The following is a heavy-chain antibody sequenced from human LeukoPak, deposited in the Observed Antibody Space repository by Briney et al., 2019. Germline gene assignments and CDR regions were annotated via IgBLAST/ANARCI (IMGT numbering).Heavy chain of an antibody. Sequence: KPSETLSLTCAVYGGSFSGYYWSWIRQPPGKGLEWIGEINHSGSTNYNPSLKSRVTISVDTSKNQFSLKLSSVTAADTAVYYCASGGGEDTAMVTFDYWGQGTLVTVSS. CDR3: ASGGGEDTAMVTFDY. CDR2: INHSGST. J-gene: IGHJ4*02. D-gene: IGHD5-18*01. CDR1: GGSFSGYY. V-gene: IGHV4-34*01.